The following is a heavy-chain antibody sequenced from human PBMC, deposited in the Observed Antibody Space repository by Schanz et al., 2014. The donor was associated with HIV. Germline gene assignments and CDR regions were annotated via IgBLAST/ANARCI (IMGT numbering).Heavy chain of an antibody. CDR3: AKADEIRHFDWYHPPFDS. V-gene: IGHV3-23*04. CDR1: GFTVSNNH. D-gene: IGHD3-9*01. J-gene: IGHJ4*02. CDR2: SGSGDRT. Sequence: VQLVESGGGLIQPGGSLRLSCVFSGFTVSNNHLSWVRQAPGKGLEWVSTLSGSGDRTYYADSVKGRVTISRDNSKNTLYLQMNSLRVEDTAVYYCAKADEIRHFDWYHPPFDSWGQGTLVTVSS.